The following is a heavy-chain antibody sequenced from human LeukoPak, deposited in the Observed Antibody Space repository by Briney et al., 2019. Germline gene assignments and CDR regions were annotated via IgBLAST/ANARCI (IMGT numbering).Heavy chain of an antibody. CDR1: GGSISSSSYY. V-gene: IGHV4-39*07. D-gene: IGHD3-22*01. J-gene: IGHJ3*02. CDR3: ARAIVVVTYFDAFDI. Sequence: SETLSLTCTVSGGSISSSSYYWGWIRQPPGKGLEWIGSIYYSGSTYYNPSLKSRVTISVDNSKNQFSLKLTSVTAADTAVYYCARAIVVVTYFDAFDIWGQGAMVTVSS. CDR2: IYYSGST.